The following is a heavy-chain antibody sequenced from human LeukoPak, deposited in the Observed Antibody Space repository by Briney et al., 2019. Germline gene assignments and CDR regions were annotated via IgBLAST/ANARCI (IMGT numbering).Heavy chain of an antibody. V-gene: IGHV3-53*01. J-gene: IGHJ6*02. Sequence: GGSLRLSCAASGFTVNNSYMTWVRQAPGKGLEWVSVIYSGGTTYYADSVKGRFTISRDNSKITLYLQMNSLRVDDTAVYYCARDPGIRNGMDVWGQGTTVTVSS. CDR2: IYSGGTT. CDR1: GFTVNNSY. D-gene: IGHD2/OR15-2a*01. CDR3: ARDPGIRNGMDV.